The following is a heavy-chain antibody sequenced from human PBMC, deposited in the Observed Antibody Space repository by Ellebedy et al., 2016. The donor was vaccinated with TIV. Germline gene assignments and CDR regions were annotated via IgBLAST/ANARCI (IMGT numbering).Heavy chain of an antibody. J-gene: IGHJ3*02. CDR3: ARDMAIYDMVAIDI. CDR2: IIPILGIP. Sequence: AASVKVSCKASGGTFSSYAISWVRQAPGQGLEWLGRIIPILGIPNYAQKFQGRVTINADKSTSPAYMELNSLGSEEPAVYYCARDMAIYDMVAIDIWGQGTMVTVSS. CDR1: GGTFSSYA. D-gene: IGHD3-16*01. V-gene: IGHV1-69*04.